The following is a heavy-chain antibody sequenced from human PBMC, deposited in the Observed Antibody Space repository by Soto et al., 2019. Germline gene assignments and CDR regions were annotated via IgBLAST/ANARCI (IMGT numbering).Heavy chain of an antibody. CDR3: AREAQVWGLGCFDF. V-gene: IGHV4-31*03. Sequence: QVQLQESGPGLVKPSQTLSLTCTVSGGSISSGGHHWTWIRQQPGKGLEWIGHIFHSGYTYYNPSLKSRVMISVDTSKNQFSLKLSSVTAADTAVYYCAREAQVWGLGCFDFWGQGTLVTVSS. CDR2: IFHSGYT. D-gene: IGHD3-16*01. J-gene: IGHJ4*02. CDR1: GGSISSGGHH.